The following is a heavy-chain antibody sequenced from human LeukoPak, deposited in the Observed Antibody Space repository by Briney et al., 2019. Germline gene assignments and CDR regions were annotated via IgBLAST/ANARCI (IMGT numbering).Heavy chain of an antibody. V-gene: IGHV1-18*04. CDR3: ARDLDYDFWSGYYTFDY. CDR1: GYTFTSYY. CDR2: ISAYNGNT. D-gene: IGHD3-3*01. Sequence: ASVKVSCKASGYTFTSYYMHWVRQAPGQGLEWMGWISAYNGNTNYAQKLQGRVTMTTDTSTSTAYMELRSLRSDDTAVYYCARDLDYDFWSGYYTFDYWGQGTLVTVSS. J-gene: IGHJ4*02.